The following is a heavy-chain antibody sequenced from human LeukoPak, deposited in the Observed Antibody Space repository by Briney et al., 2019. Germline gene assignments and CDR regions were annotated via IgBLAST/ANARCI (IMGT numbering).Heavy chain of an antibody. J-gene: IGHJ4*02. Sequence: GGSLRLSCAASGFTFSSYGMHWVRQAPGKGLEWAAVISYDGSNKYYVDSVKGRFTISRDNSKNTLYLQMNSLRAEDTAVYYCATRGGPSTFGELLVALDYWGQGALVTVSS. V-gene: IGHV3-30*03. CDR1: GFTFSSYG. CDR2: ISYDGSNK. D-gene: IGHD3-10*01. CDR3: ATRGGPSTFGELLVALDY.